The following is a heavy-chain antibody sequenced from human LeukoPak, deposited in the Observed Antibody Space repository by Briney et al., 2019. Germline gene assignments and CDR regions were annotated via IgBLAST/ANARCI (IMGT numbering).Heavy chain of an antibody. CDR3: AAGQVYCSSTSCYKGYYYYMDV. Sequence: ASVKVSCKASGFTFTSSAMQWVRQARGQRLEWIGWIVVGSGNTNYAQKFQERVTITRDMSTSTAYMELSSLRSEDTAVYYCAAGQVYCSSTSCYKGYYYYMDVWGKGTTVTVSS. CDR1: GFTFTSSA. J-gene: IGHJ6*03. D-gene: IGHD2-2*02. CDR2: IVVGSGNT. V-gene: IGHV1-58*02.